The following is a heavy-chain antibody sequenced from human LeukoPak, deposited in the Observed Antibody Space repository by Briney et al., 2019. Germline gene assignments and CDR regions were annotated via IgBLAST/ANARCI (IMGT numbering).Heavy chain of an antibody. J-gene: IGHJ4*02. CDR1: GVTFSSYA. V-gene: IGHV3-23*01. Sequence: GGSLRLSCAASGVTFSSYAMSWVRQAPGKGLEWVSAISGSGGSTYYADSVKGRFTISRDNSKNTLYLQMNSLRAEDTAVYYCANPDYGGNRTDWGQGTLVTVSS. CDR2: ISGSGGST. D-gene: IGHD4-23*01. CDR3: ANPDYGGNRTD.